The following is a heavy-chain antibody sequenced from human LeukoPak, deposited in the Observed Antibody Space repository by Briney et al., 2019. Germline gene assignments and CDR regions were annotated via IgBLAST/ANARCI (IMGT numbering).Heavy chain of an antibody. V-gene: IGHV6-1*01. D-gene: IGHD1-14*01. J-gene: IGHJ3*02. CDR3: VRAPDALFHGRALDI. Sequence: KCSQTLSLTCAISGDSVSGNSVAWNWIRLSPSRGLEWLGRTYFRSTWIYEYAVSVKSRINISPDSSKNQFSLQLNSVTPEDMAVYYCVRAPDALFHGRALDIWGQGTVVTVTS. CDR1: GDSVSGNSVA. CDR2: TYFRSTWIY.